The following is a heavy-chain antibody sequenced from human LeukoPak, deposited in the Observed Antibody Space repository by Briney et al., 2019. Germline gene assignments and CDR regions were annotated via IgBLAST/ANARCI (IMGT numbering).Heavy chain of an antibody. CDR2: ISWNSGSI. D-gene: IGHD5-18*01. CDR1: GFTFSSYW. J-gene: IGHJ4*02. V-gene: IGHV3-9*01. Sequence: GGSLRLSCAASGFTFSSYWMHWVRQAPGKGLEWVSGISWNSGSIGYADSVKGRFTISRDNAKNSLYLQMNSLRAEDTALYYCAKALYSYGPIDYWGQGTLVTVSS. CDR3: AKALYSYGPIDY.